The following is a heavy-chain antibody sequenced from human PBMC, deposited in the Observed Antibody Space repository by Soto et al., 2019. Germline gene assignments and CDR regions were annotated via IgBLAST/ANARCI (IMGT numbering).Heavy chain of an antibody. CDR3: ARDSRQYYYGSGSYLDI. V-gene: IGHV3-30-3*01. D-gene: IGHD3-10*01. J-gene: IGHJ3*02. CDR1: GFTFSSYA. Sequence: GGSLSLSCAASGFTFSSYAMHWVRQAPGKGLEWVAVISYDGSNKYYADSVKGRFTISRDNSKNTLYLQMNSLRAEDTAVYYCARDSRQYYYGSGSYLDIWGQGTMVTVSS. CDR2: ISYDGSNK.